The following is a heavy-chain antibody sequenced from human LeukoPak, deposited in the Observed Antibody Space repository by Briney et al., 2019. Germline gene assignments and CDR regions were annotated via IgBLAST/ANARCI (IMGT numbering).Heavy chain of an antibody. CDR1: GGSISSGGYL. J-gene: IGHJ5*02. D-gene: IGHD3-10*01. V-gene: IGHV4-31*03. CDR2: IYHGGNT. Sequence: SETLSLTCTVSGGSISSGGYLWSWIRQNPGKGLEWIGYIYHGGNTYYNPSLKSRVTISVDTSKSQFSLKLSSVTAADTAVYYCARVRYYGSGEEIDPWGQGTLVTVSS. CDR3: ARVRYYGSGEEIDP.